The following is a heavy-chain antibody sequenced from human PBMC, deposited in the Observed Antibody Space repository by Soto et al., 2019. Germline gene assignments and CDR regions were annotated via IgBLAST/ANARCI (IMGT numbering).Heavy chain of an antibody. CDR3: ATLQLGREEVFDS. CDR1: GFTFKTYS. Sequence: EVQLVESGGGLVQPGGSLRLSCAASGFTFKTYSMNWVRQAPGKGLEWVSYISETSIATYYRDSVKGRFTISRDNAKNTLYLQMNSLRDEDTAVYYCATLQLGREEVFDSWGQGTLVTVSS. J-gene: IGHJ4*02. V-gene: IGHV3-48*02. D-gene: IGHD1-1*01. CDR2: ISETSIAT.